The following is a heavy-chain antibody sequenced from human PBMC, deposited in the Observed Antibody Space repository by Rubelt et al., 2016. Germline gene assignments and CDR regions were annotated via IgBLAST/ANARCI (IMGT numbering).Heavy chain of an antibody. CDR3: ARDHSSGWYLEGFFDY. CDR2: IYHSGST. D-gene: IGHD6-19*01. Sequence: QVQLQESGPGLVKPSETLSLTCTVSGYSISSGYYWGWIRQPPGTGLEWLGSIYHSGSTYYNPSLKRRVTISVDTSKNQFSRKLSAVTAADTAVYYWARDHSSGWYLEGFFDYWGQGTLVTVSS. V-gene: IGHV4-38-2*02. CDR1: GYSISSGYY. J-gene: IGHJ4*02.